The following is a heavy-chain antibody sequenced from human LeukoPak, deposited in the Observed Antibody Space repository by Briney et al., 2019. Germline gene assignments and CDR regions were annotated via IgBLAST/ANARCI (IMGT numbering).Heavy chain of an antibody. CDR1: GGSISNHY. V-gene: IGHV4-59*08. D-gene: IGHD3-3*01. J-gene: IGHJ6*03. CDR2: KSYRWIP. CDR3: ARCASGFGVVVAHYYYMDV. Sequence: RSETLSLTCTVSGGSISNHYWSGLRKPPGEGREWIGYKSYRWIPDYRPSLKSRVTISVDTSKKQFSLKLSSVTAADTAVYFCARCASGFGVVVAHYYYMDVWGNGTTVTVSS.